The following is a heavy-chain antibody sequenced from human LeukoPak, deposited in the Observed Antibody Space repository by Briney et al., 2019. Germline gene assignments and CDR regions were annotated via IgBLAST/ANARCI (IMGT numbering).Heavy chain of an antibody. CDR3: ARGGGYQLLTHDAFDI. Sequence: ASVKVSCKASGYTFTGYYMHWVRQAPGQGLEWMGWINPNSGGTNYAQKFQGRVTMTRDTSISTAYMELSRLRSDDTAVYYCARGGGYQLLTHDAFDIWGQGTMVTVSS. V-gene: IGHV1-2*02. D-gene: IGHD2-2*01. J-gene: IGHJ3*02. CDR1: GYTFTGYY. CDR2: INPNSGGT.